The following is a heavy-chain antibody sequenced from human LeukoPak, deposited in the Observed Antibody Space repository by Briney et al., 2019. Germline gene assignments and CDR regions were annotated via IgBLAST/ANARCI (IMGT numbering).Heavy chain of an antibody. Sequence: QPGGSLRLSCAASGFTFSSYAMHWVRQAPGKGLEWVAVISYDGSNKYYADSVKGRFTISRDNSKNTLYLQMNSLRAEDTAVYYCARGHTVVVTPADYWGQGTLVTVSS. CDR3: ARGHTVVVTPADY. J-gene: IGHJ4*02. V-gene: IGHV3-30-3*01. D-gene: IGHD2-21*02. CDR1: GFTFSSYA. CDR2: ISYDGSNK.